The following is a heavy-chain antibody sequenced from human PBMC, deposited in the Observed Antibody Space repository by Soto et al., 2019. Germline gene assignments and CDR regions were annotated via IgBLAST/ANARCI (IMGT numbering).Heavy chain of an antibody. D-gene: IGHD3-9*01. V-gene: IGHV3-21*01. CDR3: ARLPYYDILTGYYPFDY. Sequence: GGSLRLSCAASGFTFSSYSMNWVRQAPGKGLEWVSSISSSSSYIYYADSVKGRFTISRDNAKNSLYLQMNSLRAEDTFVYYCARLPYYDILTGYYPFDYWGQGTLVTVSS. J-gene: IGHJ4*02. CDR1: GFTFSSYS. CDR2: ISSSSSYI.